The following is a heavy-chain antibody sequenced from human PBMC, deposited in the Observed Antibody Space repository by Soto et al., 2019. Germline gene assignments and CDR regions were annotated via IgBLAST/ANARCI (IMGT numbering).Heavy chain of an antibody. CDR2: IYYSGST. CDR1: GGSISSGDYS. J-gene: IGHJ5*02. Sequence: KPSETLSLTCTVSGGSISSGDYSWSWIRQPPGKGLEWIGYIYYSGSTYYNPSLKSRVTISVDTSKNQFSLKLSSVTAADTAVYYCARDSYYYGSGSFNWFDPWGQGTLVTVSS. D-gene: IGHD3-10*01. V-gene: IGHV4-30-4*01. CDR3: ARDSYYYGSGSFNWFDP.